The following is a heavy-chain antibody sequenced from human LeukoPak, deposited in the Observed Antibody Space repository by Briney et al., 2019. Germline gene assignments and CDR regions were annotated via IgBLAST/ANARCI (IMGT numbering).Heavy chain of an antibody. Sequence: GGSLRLSCAASGFTFSSYWMHWVRQAPGKGLVWGSRINSDGSSTSYADSVKGRFTISRDNAKNTLYLQMNSLRAEDTAVYYCARTTYYDLWSGYYGYYYYGMDVWGQGTTVTVSS. J-gene: IGHJ6*02. V-gene: IGHV3-74*01. CDR2: INSDGSST. CDR1: GFTFSSYW. D-gene: IGHD3-3*01. CDR3: ARTTYYDLWSGYYGYYYYGMDV.